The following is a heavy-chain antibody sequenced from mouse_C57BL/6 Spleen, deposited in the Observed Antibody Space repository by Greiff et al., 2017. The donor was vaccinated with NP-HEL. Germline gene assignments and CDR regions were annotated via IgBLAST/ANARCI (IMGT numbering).Heavy chain of an antibody. D-gene: IGHD1-1*01. J-gene: IGHJ1*03. CDR2: ISSGSSTI. CDR1: GFTFSDYG. V-gene: IGHV5-17*01. CDR3: ARLYGRGYFDV. Sequence: EVQRVESGGGLVKPGGSLKLSCAASGFTFSDYGMHWVRQAPEKGLEWVAYISSGSSTIYYADTVKGRFTISRDNAKNTLFLQMTSLRSEDTAMYYCARLYGRGYFDVWGTGTTVTVSS.